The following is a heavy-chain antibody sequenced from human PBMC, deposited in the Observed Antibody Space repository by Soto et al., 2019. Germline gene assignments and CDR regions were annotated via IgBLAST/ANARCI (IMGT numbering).Heavy chain of an antibody. CDR1: GFTFSSYS. Sequence: GGSLRLSCAASGFTFSSYSMNWVRQAPGKGLEWVSYISSSSSTIYYADSVKGRFTISRDNAKNSLYLQMNSLRDEDTAVYYCARKAYDILTGYSPDFDYWGQGTLVNVSS. CDR3: ARKAYDILTGYSPDFDY. J-gene: IGHJ4*02. V-gene: IGHV3-48*02. CDR2: ISSSSSTI. D-gene: IGHD3-9*01.